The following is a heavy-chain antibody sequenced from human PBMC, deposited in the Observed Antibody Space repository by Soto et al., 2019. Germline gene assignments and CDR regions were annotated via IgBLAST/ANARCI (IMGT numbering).Heavy chain of an antibody. CDR3: ARHREVGIHYKHGMDV. V-gene: IGHV5-10-1*01. Sequence: GESLKISFQASGYYFSTYWISCVRQIPLKGLERMGSINPSDYYTNYRPSFQGHITISFDNSINTVYLQWSSLKASDTAMYYCARHREVGIHYKHGMDVWGQGTAVTVSS. J-gene: IGHJ6*02. CDR1: GYYFSTYW. CDR2: INPSDYYT. D-gene: IGHD2-21*01.